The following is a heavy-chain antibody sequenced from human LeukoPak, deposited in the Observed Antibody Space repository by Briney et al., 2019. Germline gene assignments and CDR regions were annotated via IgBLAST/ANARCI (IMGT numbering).Heavy chain of an antibody. CDR2: IYHSGST. V-gene: IGHV4-4*02. Sequence: SETLSLTCAVSGESVSSSNWWSWVRQPPGKGLEWIGEIYHSGSTNYNPSLKSRVTISVDKSKNQFSLKLSSVTAADTAVYYCSRGDGDYDYYYGMDVWGQGTTVTVSS. J-gene: IGHJ6*02. CDR1: GESVSSSNW. D-gene: IGHD4-17*01. CDR3: SRGDGDYDYYYGMDV.